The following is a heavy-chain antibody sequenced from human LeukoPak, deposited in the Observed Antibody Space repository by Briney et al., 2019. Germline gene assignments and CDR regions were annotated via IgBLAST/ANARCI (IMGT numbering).Heavy chain of an antibody. V-gene: IGHV3-21*04. CDR3: ARDRFRYCSGAYCSHFEF. CDR1: GFTFSSYS. Sequence: GGSLRLSCAASGFTFSSYSMNWVRQAPGKGLEWVSSISSSSYIYYADSVKGRFTISRDNAKNSLYLQMNSLRADDMAFYYCARDRFRYCSGAYCSHFEFWGQGTLVSVSS. J-gene: IGHJ4*02. D-gene: IGHD2-15*01. CDR2: ISSSSYI.